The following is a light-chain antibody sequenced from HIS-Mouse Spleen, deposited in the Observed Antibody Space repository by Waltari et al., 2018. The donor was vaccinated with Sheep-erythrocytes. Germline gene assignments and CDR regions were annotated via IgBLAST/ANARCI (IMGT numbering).Light chain of an antibody. Sequence: DIQMTQSPSSLSASVGDRVTITCRASQGISSYLNWYQQKPGKAPKLPIYAASSLQSGVPSMFSGSGSGTDFTLTISSLQPEDFATYYCQQSYSTPQFTFGPETKVDIK. V-gene: IGKV1-39*01. CDR2: AAS. CDR1: QGISSY. CDR3: QQSYSTPQFT. J-gene: IGKJ3*01.